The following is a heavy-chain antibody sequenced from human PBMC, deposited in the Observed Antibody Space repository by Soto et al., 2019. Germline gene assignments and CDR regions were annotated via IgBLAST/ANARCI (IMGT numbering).Heavy chain of an antibody. V-gene: IGHV3-33*03. CDR2: IWNDGSSK. Sequence: QVQLVESGGGVVKPGRSLRLSCTASGFAFSTYGMHWVRQAPGKGLEWVGMIWNDGSSKYYAGSVKGRFTIYRDNSKNTLCLQMNGLRGDDTSVYYSATELRWEETVAMWGQGTTVTASS. CDR1: GFAFSTYG. CDR3: ATELRWEETVAM. D-gene: IGHD3-3*01. J-gene: IGHJ3*02.